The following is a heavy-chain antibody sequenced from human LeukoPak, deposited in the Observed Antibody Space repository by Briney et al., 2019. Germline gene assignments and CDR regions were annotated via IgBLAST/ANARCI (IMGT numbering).Heavy chain of an antibody. V-gene: IGHV1-18*01. J-gene: IGHJ4*02. CDR1: GYTFTSYG. D-gene: IGHD3-22*01. Sequence: ASVKVSCKASGYTFTSYGISWVRQAPGQGLEWMGWISAYNGNTNYAQKLQGRVTVTTDTSTSTAYMELRSLRSDDTAVYYCARAYYYDSSGYYYGPCYFDYWGQGTLVTVSS. CDR2: ISAYNGNT. CDR3: ARAYYYDSSGYYYGPCYFDY.